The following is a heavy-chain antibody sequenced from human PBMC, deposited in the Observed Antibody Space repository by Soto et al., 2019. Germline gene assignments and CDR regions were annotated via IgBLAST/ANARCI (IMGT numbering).Heavy chain of an antibody. CDR3: ARDRGTNWFDP. J-gene: IGHJ5*02. D-gene: IGHD3-10*01. Sequence: PSLTCTVSGGSISSGGYYWSWIRQHPGKGLEWIGYIYYSGSTYYNPSLKSRVTISVDTSKNQFSLKLSSVTAADTAVYYCARDRGTNWFDPWGQGTLVTVSS. V-gene: IGHV4-31*03. CDR2: IYYSGST. CDR1: GGSISSGGYY.